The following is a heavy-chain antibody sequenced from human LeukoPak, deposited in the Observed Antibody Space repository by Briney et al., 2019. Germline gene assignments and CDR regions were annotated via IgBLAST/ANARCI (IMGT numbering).Heavy chain of an antibody. V-gene: IGHV1-2*06. D-gene: IGHD3-10*01. J-gene: IGHJ4*02. CDR2: INPNSGGT. CDR3: AREGPLLWFGEPLDY. CDR1: GYTFTGYY. Sequence: ASVKVSCKASGYTFTGYYMHWVRQAPGQGLEWMGRINPNSGGTSYAQKFQGRVTMTRDTSISTAYMELSRLRSDDTAVYYCAREGPLLWFGEPLDYWGQGTLVTVSS.